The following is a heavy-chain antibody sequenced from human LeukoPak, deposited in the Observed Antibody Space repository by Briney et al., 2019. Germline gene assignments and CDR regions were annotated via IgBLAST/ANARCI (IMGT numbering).Heavy chain of an antibody. CDR2: IYYSGST. D-gene: IGHD2-2*01. CDR3: ASSTASTGYCSSTSCYLEWGY. J-gene: IGHJ4*02. V-gene: IGHV4-39*01. CDR1: GGSISSSSYY. Sequence: LETLSLTCTVSGGSISSSSYYWGWIRQPPGKGLEWIGSIYYSGSTYYNPSLKSRVTISVDTSKNQFSLKLSSVTAADTAVYYCASSTASTGYCSSTSCYLEWGYWGQGTLVTVSS.